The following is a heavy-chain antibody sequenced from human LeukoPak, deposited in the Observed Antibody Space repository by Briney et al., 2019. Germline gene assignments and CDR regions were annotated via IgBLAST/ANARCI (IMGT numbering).Heavy chain of an antibody. J-gene: IGHJ4*02. D-gene: IGHD5-18*01. V-gene: IGHV4-59*01. CDR2: IYYSGNT. CDR1: GGSISSYY. CDR3: ARGYSYGSYYFDS. Sequence: SETLSLTCTVSGGSISSYYWSWIRQPPGKGLEWIGYIYYSGNTNYNPSLKGRVTISVDTSKNQFSLKLSSVTAADTAIYYCARGYSYGSYYFDSWGQGTLVTVSS.